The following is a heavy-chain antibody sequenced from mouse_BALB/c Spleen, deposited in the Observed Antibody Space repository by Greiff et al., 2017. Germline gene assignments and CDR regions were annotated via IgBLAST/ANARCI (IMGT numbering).Heavy chain of an antibody. D-gene: IGHD1-2*01. Sequence: VQLQQSGAELVKPGASVKLSCTASGFNIKDTYMHWVKQRPEQGLEWIGRIDPANGNTKYDPKFQGKATITADTSSNTAYLQLRSLTSEDTAVYYCAIITLYAMDYWGQGTSVTVSS. CDR3: AIITLYAMDY. V-gene: IGHV14-3*02. J-gene: IGHJ4*01. CDR1: GFNIKDTY. CDR2: IDPANGNT.